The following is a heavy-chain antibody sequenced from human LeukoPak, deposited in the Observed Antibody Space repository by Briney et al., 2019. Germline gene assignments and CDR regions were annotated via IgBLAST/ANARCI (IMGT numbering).Heavy chain of an antibody. J-gene: IGHJ5*02. CDR3: ARAPENAYSSPSLGRYNWFDP. Sequence: SETLSLTCAVYGGSFSGYYWSWIRQPPGKGLEWIGEINHSGSTNYNPSLKSRVTISVDTSKNQFSLKLSSVTAADTAVYYCARAPENAYSSPSLGRYNWFDPWGQGTLVTVSS. D-gene: IGHD6-6*01. V-gene: IGHV4-34*01. CDR1: GGSFSGYY. CDR2: INHSGST.